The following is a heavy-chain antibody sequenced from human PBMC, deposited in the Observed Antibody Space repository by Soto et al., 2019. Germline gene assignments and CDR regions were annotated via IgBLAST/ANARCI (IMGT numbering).Heavy chain of an antibody. D-gene: IGHD3-3*01. CDR1: RLNFSSYS. Sequence: WGSLRLSCAASRLNFSSYSMKWGRQAPWQGLEWGSYISSSSSTIYYADSVKGRFTISRDNAKNSLYLQMNSLRAEDTAVYYCARFTYYDFWSGQADAFDIWGQGTMVTVSS. CDR3: ARFTYYDFWSGQADAFDI. CDR2: ISSSSSTI. J-gene: IGHJ3*02. V-gene: IGHV3-48*01.